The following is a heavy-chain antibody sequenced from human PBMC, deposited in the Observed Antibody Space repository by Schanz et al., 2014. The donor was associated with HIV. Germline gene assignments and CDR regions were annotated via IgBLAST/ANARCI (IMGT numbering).Heavy chain of an antibody. Sequence: QVQLVESGGGVVQPGRSLRLSCAASGFTFSSYGMHWVRQAPGKGLEWVAVIWYDGRDKYYADSVKGRFTISRDNSKNTLYLQMNSLRAEDTAVYYCARKDGRYFDWLLGEPPYYYGMDVWGQGTTVTVSS. J-gene: IGHJ6*02. V-gene: IGHV3-33*01. D-gene: IGHD3-9*01. CDR3: ARKDGRYFDWLLGEPPYYYGMDV. CDR1: GFTFSSYG. CDR2: IWYDGRDK.